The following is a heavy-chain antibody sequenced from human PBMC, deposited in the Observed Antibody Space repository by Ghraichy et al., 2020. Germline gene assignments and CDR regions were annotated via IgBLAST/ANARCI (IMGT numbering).Heavy chain of an antibody. CDR2: IYYSGST. Sequence: SETLSLTCTVSGGSISSYYWSWIRQPPGKGLEWIGYIYYSGSTNYNPSLKSRVTISVDTSKNQFSLKLSSVTAADTAVYYCARDLGYGYCTNGVCYDAFDIRGQGTMVTVSS. J-gene: IGHJ3*02. CDR1: GGSISSYY. D-gene: IGHD2-8*01. V-gene: IGHV4-59*01. CDR3: ARDLGYGYCTNGVCYDAFDI.